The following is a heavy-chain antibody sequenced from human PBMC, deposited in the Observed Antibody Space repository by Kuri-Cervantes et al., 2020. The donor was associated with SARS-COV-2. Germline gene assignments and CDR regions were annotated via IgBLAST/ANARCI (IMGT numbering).Heavy chain of an antibody. CDR3: ARLGYSSGWYHPHYFDY. D-gene: IGHD6-19*01. CDR1: GFSLSTSGVG. J-gene: IGHJ4*02. Sequence: SGPTLVKPTETLTLTCTFSGFSLSTSGVGVGWIRQPPGKALEWLALIYWDDDKRYGPSLKSRLTISKDTSKSQVVLTMTNTDPVDTATYYCARLGYSSGWYHPHYFDYWGQGTLVTVSS. CDR2: IYWDDDK. V-gene: IGHV2-5*05.